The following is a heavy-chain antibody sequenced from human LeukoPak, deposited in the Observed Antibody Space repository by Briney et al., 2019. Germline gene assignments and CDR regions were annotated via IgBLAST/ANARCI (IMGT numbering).Heavy chain of an antibody. V-gene: IGHV3-30*02. CDR2: IRYDGSNK. D-gene: IGHD3-22*01. Sequence: PGGSLRLSCAASGFTFSSYGMHWVRQAPGKGLEWVAFIRYDGSNKYYADSVKGRFTISRDNSKNTLYLQMNSLRAEDTAVYYCANSGYHHDAFDIWGQGTMVTVSS. CDR1: GFTFSSYG. J-gene: IGHJ3*02. CDR3: ANSGYHHDAFDI.